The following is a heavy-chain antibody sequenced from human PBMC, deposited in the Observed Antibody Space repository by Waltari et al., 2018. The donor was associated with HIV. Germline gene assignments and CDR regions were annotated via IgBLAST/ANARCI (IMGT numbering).Heavy chain of an antibody. V-gene: IGHV4-39*01. Sequence: QLQLQESGPGLVKPSETLSLTCPVPGGSISSTSFSWCLTRQPPGKGLEWIGSIYYSRSTYYTPSLKSRVTISAETSKNQFSLKLSSVTAADTAVYYCASHLEFDYWGQGTLVTVSS. J-gene: IGHJ4*02. CDR2: IYYSRST. CDR1: GGSISSTSFS. CDR3: ASHLEFDY.